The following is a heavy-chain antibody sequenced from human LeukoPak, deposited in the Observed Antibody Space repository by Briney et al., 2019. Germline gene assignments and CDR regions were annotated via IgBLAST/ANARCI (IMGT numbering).Heavy chain of an antibody. D-gene: IGHD2-15*01. CDR1: GFTVSSNY. J-gene: IGHJ4*02. V-gene: IGHV3-53*01. CDR2: IYSGGST. Sequence: GGSLGLSCAASGFTVSSNYMTWVRQAPGKGLEWVSVIYSGGSTYYGDSVKGRFTISRDNSKNTLYLQMNSLRAEDTAVYYCARDRRYCSGSSCYSGVDYWGQGTLVTVSS. CDR3: ARDRRYCSGSSCYSGVDY.